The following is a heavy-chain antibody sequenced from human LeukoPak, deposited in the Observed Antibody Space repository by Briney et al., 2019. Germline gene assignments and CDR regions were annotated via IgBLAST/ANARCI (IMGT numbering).Heavy chain of an antibody. J-gene: IGHJ2*01. CDR3: ASVTTVTPVWYFDL. CDR1: GGTFSSYA. V-gene: IGHV1-69*05. Sequence: GSSVKVSCKASGGTFSSYAISWVRQAPGQGLEWMGRIIPIFGTADYAQKFQGRVTITTDESTSTAYMELSSLRSGDTAVYYCASVTTVTPVWYFDLWGRGTLVTVSS. CDR2: IIPIFGTA. D-gene: IGHD4-17*01.